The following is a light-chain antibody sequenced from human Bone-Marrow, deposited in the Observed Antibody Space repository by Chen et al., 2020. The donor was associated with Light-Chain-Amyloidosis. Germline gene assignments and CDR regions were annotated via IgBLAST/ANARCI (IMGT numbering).Light chain of an antibody. CDR2: RDT. V-gene: IGLV3-25*03. Sequence: SSERTQPSSVSVAPGQTARMTCSGDDLPTKYAYWYQQKPGQAPVLVIHRDTERPSGISERFSGSSSGTTATLTISGVQAEDEADYHCQSADSSGTYEVIFGGGTKLTVL. CDR3: QSADSSGTYEVI. J-gene: IGLJ2*01. CDR1: DLPTKY.